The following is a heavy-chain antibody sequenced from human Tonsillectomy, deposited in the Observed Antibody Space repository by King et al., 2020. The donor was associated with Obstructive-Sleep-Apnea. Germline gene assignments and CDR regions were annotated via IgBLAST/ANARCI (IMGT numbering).Heavy chain of an antibody. V-gene: IGHV1-2*02. CDR3: WRGSIMLRGVEAPDDAFDI. D-gene: IGHD3-10*01. CDR2: INPNSGGT. CDR1: GYTFTGYY. J-gene: IGHJ3*02. Sequence: VQLVESGAEVKKPGASVKVSCKASGYTFTGYYMHWVRQAPGQGLEWMGWINPNSGGTNYEQKFQGRVTMTRDTSISTAYMELSGMRSDDTAVDYCWRGSIMLRGVEAPDDAFDIWGQGTMVTVSS.